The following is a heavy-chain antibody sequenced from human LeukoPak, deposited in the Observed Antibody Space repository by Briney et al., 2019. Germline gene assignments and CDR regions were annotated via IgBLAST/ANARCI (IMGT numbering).Heavy chain of an antibody. CDR1: GFTFSSYA. D-gene: IGHD6-19*01. J-gene: IGHJ4*02. Sequence: GGSLRLSCAASGFTFSSYAMSWVRQAPGKGLEWVSAISGSGGSTYYADSVKGRFTISRDNAKNSLYLQMNSLRAEDTAVYYCARRSSGWPLTDDWGQGTLVTVSS. V-gene: IGHV3-23*01. CDR2: ISGSGGST. CDR3: ARRSSGWPLTDD.